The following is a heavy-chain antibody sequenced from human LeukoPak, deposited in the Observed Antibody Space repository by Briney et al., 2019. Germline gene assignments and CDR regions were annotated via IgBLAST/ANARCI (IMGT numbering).Heavy chain of an antibody. CDR2: IYYSGST. D-gene: IGHD4-17*01. V-gene: IGHV4-30-4*02. CDR1: GGSISSGDYY. J-gene: IGHJ4*02. Sequence: SETLSLTCTVSGGSISSGDYYWSWIRQPPGKGLEWIGYIYYSGSTYYNPSLKSRVTISVDTSKNQFSLKLSSVTAADTAVYYCTRGAHDYGDYRIDYWGQGVLVTVSS. CDR3: TRGAHDYGDYRIDY.